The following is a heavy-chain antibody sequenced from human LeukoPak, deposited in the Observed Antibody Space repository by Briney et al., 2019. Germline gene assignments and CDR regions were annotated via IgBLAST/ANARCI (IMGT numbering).Heavy chain of an antibody. Sequence: PGRSLRLSCAASGFTFDDYAMHWVRQAPGKGLEWVSGISWNSGSIGYADSVKGRFTISRDNAKNSLYLQMNSLRAEDTALYYCAKTESSSWSDFDYWGQGTLVTVSS. CDR3: AKTESSSWSDFDY. CDR1: GFTFDDYA. D-gene: IGHD6-13*01. V-gene: IGHV3-9*01. J-gene: IGHJ4*02. CDR2: ISWNSGSI.